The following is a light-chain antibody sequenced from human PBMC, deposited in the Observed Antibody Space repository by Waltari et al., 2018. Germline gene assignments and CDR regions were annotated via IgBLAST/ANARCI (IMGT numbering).Light chain of an antibody. CDR2: WAS. CDR3: QQYYSAPYT. V-gene: IGKV4-1*01. J-gene: IGKJ2*01. CDR1: QSVLYSSNNKNY. Sequence: DIVMTQSPDSLAVSLGERATINCKSSQSVLYSSNNKNYLTWYQQKPGQPPKLLIYWASTRESGVPDRFSGSASGTDFTLTISSLQAAHVAVYYCQQYYSAPYTFGQGTKLEIK.